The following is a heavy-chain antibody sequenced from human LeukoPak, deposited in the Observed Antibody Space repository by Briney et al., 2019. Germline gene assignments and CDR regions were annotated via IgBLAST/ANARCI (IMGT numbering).Heavy chain of an antibody. CDR3: ARDASALY. V-gene: IGHV3-43*01. D-gene: IGHD6-19*01. Sequence: GGSLRLSCAASGFTFEDYTMHWVRQAPGKGLEWVCLISWDGEGTYADSVKGRFTISRDNARDSLYLQMNSLRDDDTSVYFCARDASALYWGRGTLVTVSS. J-gene: IGHJ4*02. CDR1: GFTFEDYT. CDR2: ISWDGEGT.